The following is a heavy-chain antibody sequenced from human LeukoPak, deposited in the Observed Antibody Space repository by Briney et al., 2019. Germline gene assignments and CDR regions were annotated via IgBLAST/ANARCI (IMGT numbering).Heavy chain of an antibody. J-gene: IGHJ5*02. CDR1: GFNFSSYG. CDR2: IWFDEENK. CDR3: ARDNVSFKWFDP. V-gene: IGHV3-33*01. D-gene: IGHD2-8*01. Sequence: GGSLRLSCVASGFNFSSYGMHWVRQPPGKGLEWVAVIWFDEENKHYADSVKGRFTISRDNSKNTLYLQMNSLRAEDTAVYYCARDNVSFKWFDPWGQGTLVTVSS.